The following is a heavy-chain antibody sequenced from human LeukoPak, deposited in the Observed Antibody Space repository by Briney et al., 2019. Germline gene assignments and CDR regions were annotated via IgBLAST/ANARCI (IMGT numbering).Heavy chain of an antibody. J-gene: IGHJ5*02. V-gene: IGHV1-2*02. CDR2: INPNSGGT. CDR1: GYTFTDYY. CDR3: ARDYERIIMVRGVPLSPQTVFDP. Sequence: GASVKVSCKTSGYTFTDYYIHWVRQAPGQGPEWMGWINPNSGGTNYAQNLQGRVTMTRDTSISTAYMELSRLRSDDTAVYYCARDYERIIMVRGVPLSPQTVFDPWGQGTLATVSS. D-gene: IGHD3-10*01.